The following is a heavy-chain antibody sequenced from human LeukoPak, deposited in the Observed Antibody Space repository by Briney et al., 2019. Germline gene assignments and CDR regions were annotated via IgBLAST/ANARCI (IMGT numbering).Heavy chain of an antibody. J-gene: IGHJ6*02. V-gene: IGHV1-46*01. CDR1: GYTFISYY. CDR3: ARRAVANGMDV. CDR2: INPTGGST. D-gene: IGHD6-19*01. Sequence: ASVKVSCKASGYTFISYYMHWVRQAPGQGLEWMGIINPTGGSTSYAQKFQGRVTMTRDTSTSTVYMELSSLRSEDTAVYYCARRAVANGMDVWGQGTTVTVSS.